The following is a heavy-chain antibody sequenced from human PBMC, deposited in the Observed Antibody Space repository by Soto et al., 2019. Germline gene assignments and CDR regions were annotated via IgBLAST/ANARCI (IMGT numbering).Heavy chain of an antibody. V-gene: IGHV3-23*01. CDR3: AKDIDYDSSGYYSPFDY. D-gene: IGHD3-22*01. CDR1: GFTFSNYA. CDR2: ISASGGNT. Sequence: GGSLRLSCAASGFTFSNYAMSWVRQAPGKGLEWVSTISASGGNTYYADSVKGRFTISRDNSKNTLYLQMNSLRAEDTAVYYCAKDIDYDSSGYYSPFDYWGQGALVTVSS. J-gene: IGHJ4*02.